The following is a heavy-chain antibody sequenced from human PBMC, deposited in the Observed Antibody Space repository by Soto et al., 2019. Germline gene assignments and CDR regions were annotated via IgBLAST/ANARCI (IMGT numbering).Heavy chain of an antibody. V-gene: IGHV4-4*02. J-gene: IGHJ4*02. D-gene: IGHD3-3*01. CDR1: DGSISTYDW. CDR2: RFHSGGA. CDR3: ATGNVDSMLEY. Sequence: QVQLHESGPGLVKPSETLSLTCVVSDGSISTYDWWTWVRQPPGKGLEWIGKRFHSGGADYSPSLQSRVTISADSSKNHFSLRLTAVTAADTAVYYCATGNVDSMLEYWGQGTQVAVSS.